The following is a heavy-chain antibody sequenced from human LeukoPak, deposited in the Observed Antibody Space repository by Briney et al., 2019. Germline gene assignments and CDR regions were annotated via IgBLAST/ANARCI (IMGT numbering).Heavy chain of an antibody. J-gene: IGHJ4*02. V-gene: IGHV5-10-1*01. CDR1: GYSFTNYW. CDR2: IDPSDSYT. CDR3: ERHYPPAYYFDY. D-gene: IGHD3-10*01. Sequence: GASLKISCKGSGYSFTNYWISWVRQVPGRGLEWMGNIDPSDSYTKYSPSFQGHVTISADKSINTAYLQWSGLRASDTAMYYCERHYPPAYYFDYWGQGTLVTVSS.